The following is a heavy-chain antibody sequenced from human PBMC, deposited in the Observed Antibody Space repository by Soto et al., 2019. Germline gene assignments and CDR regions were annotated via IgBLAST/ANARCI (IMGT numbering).Heavy chain of an antibody. Sequence: QFQLVQSGAEEKKPGASVKVSCKASGYTFTSYAMHWVRQAPGQRLEWMGWINAGNGNTKYSQKFQGRVTITRDTSASTAYMELSSLRSEDTAVYYCARSPGGWLYYGDYWGQGTLVTVSS. V-gene: IGHV1-3*05. CDR2: INAGNGNT. CDR3: ARSPGGWLYYGDY. D-gene: IGHD6-19*01. J-gene: IGHJ4*02. CDR1: GYTFTSYA.